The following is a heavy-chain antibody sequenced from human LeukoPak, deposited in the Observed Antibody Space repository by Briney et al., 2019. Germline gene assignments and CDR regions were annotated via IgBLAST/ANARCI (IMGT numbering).Heavy chain of an antibody. J-gene: IGHJ4*02. D-gene: IGHD3-9*01. V-gene: IGHV1-3*01. CDR2: INAGNGNT. CDR3: ARGYYDILTGYYNGPDY. CDR1: GYTFTSYA. Sequence: RASVEVSCKASGYTFTSYAMHWVRQAPGQRLEWMGWINAGNGNTKYSQKFQGRVTITRDTSASTAYMELSSLRSEDTAVYYCARGYYDILTGYYNGPDYWGQGTLVTVSS.